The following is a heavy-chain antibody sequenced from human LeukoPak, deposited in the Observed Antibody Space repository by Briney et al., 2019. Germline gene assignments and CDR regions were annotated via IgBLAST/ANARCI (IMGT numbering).Heavy chain of an antibody. Sequence: ASVKVSCKASGYTFTGYYMHWVRQAPGQGLEWMGWINPNTGGTNYAQKFQGRVTMTEDTSTDTAYMELSSLRSEDTAVYYCATDRDIVGATLGFGAFDIWGQGTMVTVSS. V-gene: IGHV1-2*02. D-gene: IGHD1-26*01. J-gene: IGHJ3*02. CDR3: ATDRDIVGATLGFGAFDI. CDR2: INPNTGGT. CDR1: GYTFTGYY.